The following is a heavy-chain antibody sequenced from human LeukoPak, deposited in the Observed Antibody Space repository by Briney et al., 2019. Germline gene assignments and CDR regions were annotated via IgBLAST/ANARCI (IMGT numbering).Heavy chain of an antibody. CDR1: GDSINNYY. D-gene: IGHD2-2*03. CDR2: AYYSGTT. Sequence: PSKTLSLTCTVSGDSINNYYWNWIRQPPGKGLEWIGYAYYSGTTKYNPSLESRVTISVDASKKHFSLNLSSVTAADTAVYYCARSRAMDRSDAFDIWGQGTMVTVSS. V-gene: IGHV4-59*08. J-gene: IGHJ3*02. CDR3: ARSRAMDRSDAFDI.